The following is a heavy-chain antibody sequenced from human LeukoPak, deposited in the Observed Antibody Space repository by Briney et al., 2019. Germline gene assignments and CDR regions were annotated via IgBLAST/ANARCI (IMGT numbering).Heavy chain of an antibody. V-gene: IGHV1-46*01. Sequence: ASVKVSCKASGYTFTNYFMHWVRQAPGQGLEWMGIINPSGGSTRYTQKFQGRVTMTRDTSTSTVYMELSSLRSEDTAVYYCARDGDAYCSGDCYIDPWGQGTLVTVSS. CDR3: ARDGDAYCSGDCYIDP. J-gene: IGHJ5*02. CDR2: INPSGGST. D-gene: IGHD2-21*02. CDR1: GYTFTNYF.